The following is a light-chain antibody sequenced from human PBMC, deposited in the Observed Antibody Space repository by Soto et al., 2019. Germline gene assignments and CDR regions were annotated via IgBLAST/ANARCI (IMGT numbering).Light chain of an antibody. CDR3: TSYTPSSTYV. Sequence: QSALTQPASVSGSPGQSITISCTGTSSDVGNYDYVSWYQQYPGKAPKLMIYAVSRRPSGVSNRFSGSKSGNTASLTISGLQAEDEADYYCTSYTPSSTYVFGTGTKGTVL. CDR2: AVS. J-gene: IGLJ1*01. CDR1: SSDVGNYDY. V-gene: IGLV2-14*03.